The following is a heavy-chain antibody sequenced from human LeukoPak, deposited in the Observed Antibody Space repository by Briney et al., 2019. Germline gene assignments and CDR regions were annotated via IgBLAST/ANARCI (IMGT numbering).Heavy chain of an antibody. V-gene: IGHV3-23*01. CDR3: ARDTYGSGRPTCLMDV. D-gene: IGHD3-10*01. J-gene: IGHJ6*03. CDR2: ISGSGGST. CDR1: GFTFSSYA. Sequence: GGSLRLSCAASGFTFSSYAMSWVRQAPGKGLEWVSAISGSGGSTYYADSVKGRFTISRDNAKNSLYLQMNSLRAEDTAVYYCARDTYGSGRPTCLMDVWGKGTTVTVSS.